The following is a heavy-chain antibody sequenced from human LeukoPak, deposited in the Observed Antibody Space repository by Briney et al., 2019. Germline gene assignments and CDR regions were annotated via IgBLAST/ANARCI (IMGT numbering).Heavy chain of an antibody. CDR2: IYYSGST. CDR1: GGSLSSGDYY. Sequence: PSQTLSLTCTVSGGSLSSGDYYWSWIRQPPGKGLEWIGYIYYSGSTYYNPSLKSRVTISVDTSKNQFSLKLSSVTAADTAVYYCARDLSPMITFGGVIVWGQGTLVTVSS. J-gene: IGHJ4*02. V-gene: IGHV4-30-4*08. CDR3: ARDLSPMITFGGVIV. D-gene: IGHD3-16*02.